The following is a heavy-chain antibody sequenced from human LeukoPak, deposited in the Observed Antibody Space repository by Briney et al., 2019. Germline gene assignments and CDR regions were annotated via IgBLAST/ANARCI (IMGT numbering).Heavy chain of an antibody. V-gene: IGHV3-48*01. CDR1: GFTFSSYS. D-gene: IGHD4-11*01. J-gene: IGHJ4*02. Sequence: PGGSLRLSCAASGFTFSSYSMNWVRQAPGKGLEWVSYISSSSSTIYYADSVKGRFTISRDNAKNSLYLQMNSLRAEDTAVYYCASGRKTVTIRFDYWGQGTLVTVSS. CDR2: ISSSSSTI. CDR3: ASGRKTVTIRFDY.